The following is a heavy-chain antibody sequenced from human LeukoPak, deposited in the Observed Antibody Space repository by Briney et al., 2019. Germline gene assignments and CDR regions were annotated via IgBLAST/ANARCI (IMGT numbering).Heavy chain of an antibody. Sequence: GGSLRFSCAASGFTFCSYGMHWVRQAPGKGLEWVAFIRYDGSNKYYADSVKGRLTISRDNSKNTLYLQMNSLRAEDTAVYYCARESHQYYDFWSGSFTGNWFDPWGQGTLVTVSS. D-gene: IGHD3-3*01. CDR3: ARESHQYYDFWSGSFTGNWFDP. J-gene: IGHJ5*02. V-gene: IGHV3-30*02. CDR1: GFTFCSYG. CDR2: IRYDGSNK.